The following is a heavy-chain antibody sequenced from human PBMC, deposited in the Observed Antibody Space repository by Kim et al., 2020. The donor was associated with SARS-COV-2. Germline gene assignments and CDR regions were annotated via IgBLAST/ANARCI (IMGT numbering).Heavy chain of an antibody. V-gene: IGHV3-30*04. CDR1: GFTFSSYA. Sequence: GGSLRLSCAASGFTFSSYAMHWVRQAPGKGLEWVAAVSHDGSDKYYPDSVKGRFTVSRDNSKNTLYLQMNSLRAEDTAVYYCARTFYDYLWGSYCHWGQGTLVTVSS. CDR3: ARTFYDYLWGSYCH. CDR2: VSHDGSDK. J-gene: IGHJ4*02. D-gene: IGHD3-16*01.